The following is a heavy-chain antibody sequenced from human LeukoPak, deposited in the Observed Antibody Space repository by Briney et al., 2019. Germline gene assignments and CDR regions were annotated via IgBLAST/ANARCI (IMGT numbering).Heavy chain of an antibody. D-gene: IGHD3-9*01. CDR3: ARVPLHFDILTGYHNQAYGMDV. Sequence: SETLSLTCTVSGGSISSDYWSWIRQPPGKGLEWIGYIYYSGSTNYNPSLKSRVTISVDTSKTHFSLKLSSVTAADTAVYYCARVPLHFDILTGYHNQAYGMDVWGQGTTVTVSS. CDR1: GGSISSDY. CDR2: IYYSGST. V-gene: IGHV4-59*01. J-gene: IGHJ6*02.